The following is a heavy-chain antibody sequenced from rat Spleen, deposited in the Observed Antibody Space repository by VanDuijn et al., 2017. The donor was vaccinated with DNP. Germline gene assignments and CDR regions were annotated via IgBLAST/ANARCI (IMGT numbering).Heavy chain of an antibody. J-gene: IGHJ2*01. D-gene: IGHD1-4*01. CDR3: AGRPPPTRGPFDY. CDR2: IIYDGSNT. V-gene: IGHV5-17*01. CDR1: GFTFSDYA. Sequence: EVQLVESGGGLVQPGNSLKLSCAASGFTFSDYAMAWVRQSLKKGLEWVAVIIYDGSNTHYRDSVKGRFTISRDNAKNTLYLQMDSLRSEDTATYYCAGRPPPTRGPFDYWGQGVTVTVSS.